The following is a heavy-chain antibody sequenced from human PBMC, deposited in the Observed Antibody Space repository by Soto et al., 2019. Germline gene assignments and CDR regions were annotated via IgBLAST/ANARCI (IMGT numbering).Heavy chain of an antibody. CDR2: ISAYNGNT. CDR1: SYTFTSYG. Sequence: QVQLVQSGGEVKKPGASVKVSCKASSYTFTSYGIGWVRQAPGQGLEWMGWISAYNGNTNYAQKLQGRVTMTTDTSTTTASMELRSTRSDDTAVYYCARCKVPNGVCSFFAYWGQGTLVTVSS. CDR3: ARCKVPNGVCSFFAY. J-gene: IGHJ4*02. V-gene: IGHV1-18*01. D-gene: IGHD2-8*01.